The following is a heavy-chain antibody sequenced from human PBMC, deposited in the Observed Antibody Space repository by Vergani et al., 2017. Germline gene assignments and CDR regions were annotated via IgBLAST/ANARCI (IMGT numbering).Heavy chain of an antibody. D-gene: IGHD3-16*01. CDR3: VKDNDYDADGPFDL. Sequence: VQLVESGGGVVQPGTSLRLSCTASGFTFQAFAFHWVRQVSGRGLEWVSGIDRNYGVKNGNSFEGRFSISRDNAKKAVFLQMNNLRHEDTALYFCVKDNDYDADGPFDLWGRGTLVTVSS. CDR2: IDRNYGVK. CDR1: GFTFQAFA. J-gene: IGHJ2*01. V-gene: IGHV3-9*01.